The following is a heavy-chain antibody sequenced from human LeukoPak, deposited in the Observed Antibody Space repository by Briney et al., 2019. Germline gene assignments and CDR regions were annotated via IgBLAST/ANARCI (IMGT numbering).Heavy chain of an antibody. D-gene: IGHD6-13*01. CDR2: ISYDGSNK. Sequence: PGGSLRLSCAASGFTFSSYAMHWVRQAPGKGLEWVAVISYDGSNKYYADSVKGRFTISRDNSKNTLYLQMNSLRAEDTAVYYCARGEQQQLGLSPIDYWGQGTLVTVFS. V-gene: IGHV3-30-3*01. CDR1: GFTFSSYA. J-gene: IGHJ4*02. CDR3: ARGEQQQLGLSPIDY.